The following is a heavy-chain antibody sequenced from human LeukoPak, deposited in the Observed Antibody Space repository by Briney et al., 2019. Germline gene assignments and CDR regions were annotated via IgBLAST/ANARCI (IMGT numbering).Heavy chain of an antibody. CDR3: ARGITMVRGAEYYFDY. V-gene: IGHV4-34*01. D-gene: IGHD3-10*01. Sequence: SETLSLTCAVYGGSFSGYYWSWIRQPPGKGLEWIGEINHSGSTNYNPSLKSRVTISVDTSKNQFSLKLSSVTAADTAVYYCARGITMVRGAEYYFDYWGQGTLVTVSS. J-gene: IGHJ4*02. CDR2: INHSGST. CDR1: GGSFSGYY.